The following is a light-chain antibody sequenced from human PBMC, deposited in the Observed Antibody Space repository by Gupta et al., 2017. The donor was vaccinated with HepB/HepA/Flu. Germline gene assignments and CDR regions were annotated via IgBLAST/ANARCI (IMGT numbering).Light chain of an antibody. CDR3: QQSDSTPCI. J-gene: IGKJ2*02. V-gene: IGKV1-39*01. CDR2: AAS. Sequence: DIQMTQSSSSLSASVGDRVTITCRASQSISSYLNWYQQKPGKAPKLLIYAASSLQSGVPSRFSGSGSGTDFTLTISSLQPEDFATYYCQQSDSTPCIFGQGTKMEIK. CDR1: QSISSY.